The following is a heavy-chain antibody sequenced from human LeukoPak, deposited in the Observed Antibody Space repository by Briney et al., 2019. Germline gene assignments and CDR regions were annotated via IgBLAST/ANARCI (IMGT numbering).Heavy chain of an antibody. D-gene: IGHD6-13*01. Sequence: KSGGSLRLSCVVSGFTFSDYHMSWIRQAPGKGLEWVSYISSGGGIISHADSVKGRFTISRDNAENSLYLQMNSLRAEDTAVYYCARRPAAGRCFDYWGQGTLVTVSS. CDR3: ARRPAAGRCFDY. CDR2: ISSGGGII. J-gene: IGHJ4*02. CDR1: GFTFSDYH. V-gene: IGHV3-11*01.